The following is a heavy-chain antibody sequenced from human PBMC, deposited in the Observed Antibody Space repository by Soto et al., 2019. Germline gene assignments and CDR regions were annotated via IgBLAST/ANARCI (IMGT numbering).Heavy chain of an antibody. CDR2: MNPNSGNT. Sequence: ASVKVSCKASGGTFSSYTISWVRQATGQGLEWMGWMNPNSGNTGYAQKFQGRVTMTRNTSISTAYMELSSLRSEDTAVYYCARGRDTIFGVVTTMDVWGKGTTVTVSS. D-gene: IGHD3-3*01. J-gene: IGHJ6*04. CDR3: ARGRDTIFGVVTTMDV. CDR1: GGTFSSYT. V-gene: IGHV1-8*02.